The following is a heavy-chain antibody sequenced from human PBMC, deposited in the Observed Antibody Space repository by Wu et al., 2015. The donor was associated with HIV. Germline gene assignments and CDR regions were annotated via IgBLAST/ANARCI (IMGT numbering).Heavy chain of an antibody. CDR2: INPNSGGT. D-gene: IGHD3-10*01. J-gene: IGHJ3*02. CDR3: ARVGYPLLVRGVIMGAFDI. CDR1: GYTFTGYY. Sequence: QVQLAQLGVEVRKPGASVKVSCKASGYTFTGYYMHWVRQAPGQGLEWMGWINPNSGGTNYAQKFQGRVTITADASTSTAYMELSSLESQDTAIYYCARVGYPLLVRGVIMGAFDIWGQGTMVTVSS. V-gene: IGHV1-2*02.